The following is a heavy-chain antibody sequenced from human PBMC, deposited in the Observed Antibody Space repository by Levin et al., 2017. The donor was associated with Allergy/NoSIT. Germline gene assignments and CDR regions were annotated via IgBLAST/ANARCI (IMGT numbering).Heavy chain of an antibody. CDR2: ISVSGRET. J-gene: IGHJ4*02. V-gene: IGHV3-11*06. CDR3: AREGFWTD. CDR1: GFRFSDYY. D-gene: IGHD3/OR15-3a*01. Sequence: PGGSLRLSCAATGFRFSDYYMSWIRQVPGKGLEWVSYISVSGRETNYTDSVKGRFTISRDNAMNSLSLQMNSLRVDDSAVYYCAREGFWTDWGQGTLVTVSS.